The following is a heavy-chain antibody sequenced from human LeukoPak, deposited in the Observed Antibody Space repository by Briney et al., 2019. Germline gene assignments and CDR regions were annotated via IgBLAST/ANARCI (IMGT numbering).Heavy chain of an antibody. J-gene: IGHJ5*02. CDR3: ARRQRGVRGKNWFDH. Sequence: PSETLSLTCTVSGGSISSSDHYWAWIRQPPGKGLEWVGSIFHSGSTYYNPFLKSRSTISVDTSRNQFSLNLKSVTAADTGLYYCARRQRGVRGKNWFDHWGQGTLVTVSS. CDR2: IFHSGST. V-gene: IGHV4-39*01. CDR1: GGSISSSDHY. D-gene: IGHD3-10*01.